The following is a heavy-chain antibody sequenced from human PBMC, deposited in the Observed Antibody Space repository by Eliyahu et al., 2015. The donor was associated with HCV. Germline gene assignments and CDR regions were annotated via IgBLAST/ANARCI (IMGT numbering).Heavy chain of an antibody. Sequence: QVQLQQWGAGLLKPSETLSLSCAVYGGSXSGDYWTWXRQPPGKGLEXIGEIHHSGSTNXSPSLKSRVTISIDTSKNQFSLKLSSVTAADTGVYYCARIYCSPTSCQYEAMDVWGQGTTVTVSS. CDR1: GGSXSGDY. J-gene: IGHJ6*02. D-gene: IGHD2-2*01. CDR3: ARIYCSPTSCQYEAMDV. CDR2: IHHSGST. V-gene: IGHV4-34*01.